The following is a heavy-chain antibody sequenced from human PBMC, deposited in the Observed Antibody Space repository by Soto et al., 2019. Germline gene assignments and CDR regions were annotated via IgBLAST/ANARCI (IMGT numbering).Heavy chain of an antibody. V-gene: IGHV1-18*01. CDR2: ISAFNGDT. Sequence: ASVKVSCKASGYSFQRYGISWVRQAPGQGLEWVGWISAFNGDTKYAQRLRDRVSMTTDTSTDTAHMELRSLRSDDTAIYYCARERPGSGLHGGNYWGQGTLVTVSS. CDR1: GYSFQRYG. J-gene: IGHJ4*02. CDR3: ARERPGSGLHGGNY. D-gene: IGHD6-19*01.